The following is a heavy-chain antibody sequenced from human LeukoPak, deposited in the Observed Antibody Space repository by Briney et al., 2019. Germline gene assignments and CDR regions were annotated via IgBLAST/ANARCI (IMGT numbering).Heavy chain of an antibody. D-gene: IGHD3-3*02. CDR1: GFIFSSFG. V-gene: IGHV3-30*02. Sequence: GGSLRLSCEASGFIFSSFGMHWVRQAPGKGLEWVAFIMNDGINKYYADSVRGRFTISRDNSKNMLYLQMDSLGSGDTAFYYCAKSSHFVLPGPPGSWGQGILVTVSS. J-gene: IGHJ5*02. CDR3: AKSSHFVLPGPPGS. CDR2: IMNDGINK.